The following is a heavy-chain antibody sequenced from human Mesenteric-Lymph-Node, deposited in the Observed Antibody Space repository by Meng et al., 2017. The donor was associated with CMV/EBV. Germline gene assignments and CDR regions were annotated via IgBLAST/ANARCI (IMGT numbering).Heavy chain of an antibody. J-gene: IGHJ4*02. CDR3: ARDPGFGMTGDRIDY. V-gene: IGHV3-19*01. CDR1: GFTFSNSD. CDR2: VSWNGSRT. D-gene: IGHD1-20*01. Sequence: GESLKISCAASGFTFSNSDMNWVRQAPGKGLEWVSGVSWNGSRTHYADSVKGRFIISRDNSRNFLYQQMNSLRPEDMAVYYCARDPGFGMTGDRIDYWGQGTLVTVSS.